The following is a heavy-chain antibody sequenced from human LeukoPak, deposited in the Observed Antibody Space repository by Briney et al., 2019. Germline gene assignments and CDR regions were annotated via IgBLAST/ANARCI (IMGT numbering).Heavy chain of an antibody. J-gene: IGHJ4*02. Sequence: PGGSLRLSCAASGFTFSSYSMNWVRQAPGKGLEWVSSISSSSSYIYYADSVKGRFTISRDNAKNSLYLQMNSLRAEDTAVYYCAKDPVGATVFDYWGQGTLVSVAS. CDR3: AKDPVGATVFDY. D-gene: IGHD1-26*01. CDR2: ISSSSSYI. CDR1: GFTFSSYS. V-gene: IGHV3-21*01.